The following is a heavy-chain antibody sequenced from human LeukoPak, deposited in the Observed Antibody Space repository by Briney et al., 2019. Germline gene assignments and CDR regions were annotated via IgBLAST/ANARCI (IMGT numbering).Heavy chain of an antibody. J-gene: IGHJ2*01. Sequence: SETLSLACTVSGGSISSYYWSWIRQPPGKGLEWIGYIYYSGSTNYNPSLKSRVTISVDTSKNQSSLKLSSVTAADTAMYYCARGVMVRGVIGWYFDLWGRGTLVTVSS. CDR3: ARGVMVRGVIGWYFDL. CDR2: IYYSGST. CDR1: GGSISSYY. V-gene: IGHV4-59*01. D-gene: IGHD3-10*01.